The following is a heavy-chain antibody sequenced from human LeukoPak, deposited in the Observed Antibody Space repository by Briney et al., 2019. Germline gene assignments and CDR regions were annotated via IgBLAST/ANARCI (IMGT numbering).Heavy chain of an antibody. V-gene: IGHV1-2*02. Sequence: ASVKVSCKASGYTFAVYYIHWVRQAPGQGLEWLGWINPNSGGTNYAQKFQGRITMIRDTSITTVYMEVSRLTSDDTAVYYCARDYYDSSGSYDCWGQGTLVTVSP. CDR1: GYTFAVYY. CDR2: INPNSGGT. D-gene: IGHD3-22*01. J-gene: IGHJ4*02. CDR3: ARDYYDSSGSYDC.